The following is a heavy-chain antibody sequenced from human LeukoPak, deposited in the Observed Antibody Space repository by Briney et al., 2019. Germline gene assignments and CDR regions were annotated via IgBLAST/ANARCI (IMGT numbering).Heavy chain of an antibody. CDR3: XXSXXXXXDY. CDR1: GGSVSSGGYS. V-gene: IGHV4-30-2*01. Sequence: SQTLSLTCAVSGGSVSSGGYSWSWIRQPPGNGLEWIGYIYHSGRASYNPSLKSRVTISLDRSRNHVSLNLTSVTAADTAVYYCXXSXXXXXDYWXXGTLVTVS. J-gene: IGHJ4*01. CDR2: IYHSGRA.